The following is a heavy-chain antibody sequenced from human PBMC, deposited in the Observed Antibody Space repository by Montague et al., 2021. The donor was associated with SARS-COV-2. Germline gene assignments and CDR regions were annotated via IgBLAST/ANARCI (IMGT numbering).Heavy chain of an antibody. V-gene: IGHV4-30-4*08. CDR3: ARMGGNCHYYGDY. J-gene: IGHJ4*02. CDR1: GDSINSGSYY. Sequence: TLSLTCTVSGDSINSGSYYWSWIRQPPGKGLEWIGFIYYSGSTYYNPSLRSRLAISVDTSTNQFSLSLSSVTAADTAVYFCARMGGNCHYYGDYWGLGTLVTVSS. CDR2: IYYSGST. D-gene: IGHD2-21*01.